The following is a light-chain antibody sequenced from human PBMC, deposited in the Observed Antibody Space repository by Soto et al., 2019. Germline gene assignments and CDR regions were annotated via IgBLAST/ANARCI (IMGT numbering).Light chain of an antibody. CDR1: ESISSN. Sequence: EVVLTQSPVTLSVSPGETATLSCRASESISSNLAWYQQKPGQAPRLLVYGASTRATGIPARFSGSVSGTEFTLTISSLQSEDFAIYSCQQYSKWPRTFGQGTKV. CDR3: QQYSKWPRT. J-gene: IGKJ1*01. CDR2: GAS. V-gene: IGKV3-15*01.